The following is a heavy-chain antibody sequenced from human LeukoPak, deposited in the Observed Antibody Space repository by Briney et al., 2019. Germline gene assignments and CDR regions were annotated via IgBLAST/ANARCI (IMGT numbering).Heavy chain of an antibody. V-gene: IGHV1-46*01. CDR1: GYTFTSYY. D-gene: IGHD3-9*01. CDR3: ARELKSRLDKLRYFDWFRNNYYYYYMDV. J-gene: IGHJ6*03. Sequence: ASVKVSCKASGYTFTSYYMHWVRQAPGQGLEWMGRSNPSGGSTSYAQKFQGRVTMTRDMSTSTVYMELSSLRSEDTAVYYCARELKSRLDKLRYFDWFRNNYYYYYMDVWGKGTTVTVSS. CDR2: SNPSGGST.